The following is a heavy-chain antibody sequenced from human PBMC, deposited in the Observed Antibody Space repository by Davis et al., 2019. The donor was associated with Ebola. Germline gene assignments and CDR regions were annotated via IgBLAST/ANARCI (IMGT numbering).Heavy chain of an antibody. CDR2: IKHDGGET. CDR1: GFTFISYW. CDR3: ARDPGVGTASSGTSF. V-gene: IGHV3-7*01. D-gene: IGHD3-22*01. Sequence: PGGSLRLSCAPSGFTFISYWMSWVRQAPGKGLEWVANIKHDGGETYYLDSVKGRFTISRDNAKKSLFLHMTGLRAEDTALYYCARDPGVGTASSGTSFWGQGTLVTVSS. J-gene: IGHJ1*01.